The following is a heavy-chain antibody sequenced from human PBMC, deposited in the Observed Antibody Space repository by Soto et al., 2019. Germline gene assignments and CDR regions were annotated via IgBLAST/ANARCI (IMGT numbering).Heavy chain of an antibody. CDR2: ISSSSSYI. V-gene: IGHV3-21*01. D-gene: IGHD6-19*01. CDR1: GFTFSSYS. CDR3: EREGRVGGIDY. J-gene: IGHJ4*02. Sequence: GWSLRLSCAASGFTFSSYSMNWVRQAPGKGLEWVSSISSSSSYIYYADSVRGRFTISRDNAKNSLYLQMNSLRAEDTAVYYCEREGRVGGIDYWGQGTPVTVSA.